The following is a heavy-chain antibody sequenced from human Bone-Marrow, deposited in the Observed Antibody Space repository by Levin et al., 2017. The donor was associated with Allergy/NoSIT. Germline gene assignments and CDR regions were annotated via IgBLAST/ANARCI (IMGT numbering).Heavy chain of an antibody. Sequence: AGGSLRLSCATFGFTFHHYAMNWVRQAPGKGLEWVSSINEKGDTTTYTDSVEGRFTISRDNFKSILYLQMNNLRAEDTAVYYCARQFLVGAPWGQGTVVTVSS. CDR2: INEKGDTT. CDR1: GFTFHHYA. V-gene: IGHV3-23*01. J-gene: IGHJ5*02. CDR3: ARQFLVGAP. D-gene: IGHD2-8*02.